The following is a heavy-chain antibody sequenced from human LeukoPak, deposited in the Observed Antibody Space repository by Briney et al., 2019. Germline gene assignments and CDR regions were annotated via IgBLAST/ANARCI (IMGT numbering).Heavy chain of an antibody. CDR2: ISGSGGAT. CDR3: TKGSSSGTYYDFDY. Sequence: HPGGSLRLSCAPSGFTFSNYAMSWVRQAPGKRLEWVSTISGSGGATYYADSVQGRFTVSRDNSKNTLYLQMNSLQAEDTAIYYCTKGSSSGTYYDFDYWGQGTMVTVSS. V-gene: IGHV3-23*01. D-gene: IGHD1-26*01. CDR1: GFTFSNYA. J-gene: IGHJ4*02.